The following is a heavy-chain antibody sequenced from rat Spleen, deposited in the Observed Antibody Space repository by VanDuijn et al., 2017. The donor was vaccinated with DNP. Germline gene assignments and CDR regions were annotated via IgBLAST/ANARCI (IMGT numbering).Heavy chain of an antibody. D-gene: IGHD4-3*01. V-gene: IGHV5S13*01. Sequence: EVQLVESGGGLVQPGRSLKLSCAVSGFTFSNHGMAWVRQAPTKGLEWVASISSGGDITDYRDSVKGRFTISRDNAKNTLYLQMNSLRSEDMATYYCARWNSGHFDYWGQGVMVPVSS. CDR3: ARWNSGHFDY. CDR1: GFTFSNHG. J-gene: IGHJ2*01. CDR2: ISSGGDIT.